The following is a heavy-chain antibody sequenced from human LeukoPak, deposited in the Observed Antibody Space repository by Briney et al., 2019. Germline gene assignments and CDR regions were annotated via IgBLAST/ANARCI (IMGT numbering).Heavy chain of an antibody. D-gene: IGHD6-19*01. CDR2: IYYSGNT. CDR1: ADSISRSSYF. CDR3: AAGIEVAGAPFDY. V-gene: IGHV4-39*01. Sequence: SETLSLTCSVSADSISRSSYFWGWIRQPPGKGLEWIANIYYSGNTFYNPSLKSRVTISLDRSKHQFSLELRSVTAADMAVYYCAAGIEVAGAPFDYWGQGTLVTVSS. J-gene: IGHJ4*02.